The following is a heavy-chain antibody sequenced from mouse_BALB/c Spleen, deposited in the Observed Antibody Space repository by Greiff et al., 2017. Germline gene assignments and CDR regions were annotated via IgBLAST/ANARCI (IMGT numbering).Heavy chain of an antibody. J-gene: IGHJ3*01. CDR2: ISYSGST. Sequence: VQLKESGPGLVKPSQSLSLTCTVTGYSITSDYAWNWIRQFPGNKLEWMGYISYSGSTSYNPSLKSRISITRDTSKNQFFLQLNSVTTEDTATYYCAKYGNGAWFAYWGQGTLVTVSA. CDR1: GYSITSDYA. D-gene: IGHD2-1*01. CDR3: AKYGNGAWFAY. V-gene: IGHV3-2*02.